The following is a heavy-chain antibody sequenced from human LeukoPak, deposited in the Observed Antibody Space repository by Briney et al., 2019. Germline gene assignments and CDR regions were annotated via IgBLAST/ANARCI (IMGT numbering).Heavy chain of an antibody. J-gene: IGHJ1*01. CDR2: INPNSGGT. V-gene: IGHV1-2*02. CDR3: ARAGCSSTSCYEYFQH. Sequence: GASVKVSCKASGYTFTGYYMHWVRQAPGQGLEWMGWINPNSGGTNYAQKFQGRVTMTRDTSISTAYMELSRLRSDDTAVYYCARAGCSSTSCYEYFQHWGQGTLVTVSS. D-gene: IGHD2-2*01. CDR1: GYTFTGYY.